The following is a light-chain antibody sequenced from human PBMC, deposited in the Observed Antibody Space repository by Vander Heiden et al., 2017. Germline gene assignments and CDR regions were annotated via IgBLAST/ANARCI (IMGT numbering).Light chain of an antibody. CDR1: QSLLHSNGYNY. J-gene: IGKJ4*01. V-gene: IGKV2-28*01. CDR2: LGS. CDR3: MQALQTPLT. Sequence: DLVMTQSPLSLPVTSGEPASIPCRSSQSLLHSNGYNYLNWYLQKPGQSPQLLIYLGSNRDSGVPDRFSGSGSGTDFTLKISRVEAEDVGIYYCMQALQTPLTFGGGTEVEIK.